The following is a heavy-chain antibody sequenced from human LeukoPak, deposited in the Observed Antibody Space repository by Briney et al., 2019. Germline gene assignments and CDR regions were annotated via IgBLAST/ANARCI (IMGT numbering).Heavy chain of an antibody. J-gene: IGHJ4*02. V-gene: IGHV1-24*01. CDR2: FDPEDGET. CDR1: GYTLTELS. D-gene: IGHD2-15*01. Sequence: VASVKVSCKVSGYTLTELSMHWVRQAPGKGLEWMGGFDPEDGETIYAQKFQGRVTMTEDTSTDTAYMELRSLRSDDTAVYYCASNSGYDDGTRYCSGGSCYSGPYYFDYWGQGTLVTVSS. CDR3: ASNSGYDDGTRYCSGGSCYSGPYYFDY.